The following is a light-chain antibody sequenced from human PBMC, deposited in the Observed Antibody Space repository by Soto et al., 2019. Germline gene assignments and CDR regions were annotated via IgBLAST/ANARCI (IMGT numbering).Light chain of an antibody. J-gene: IGKJ1*01. CDR2: DAL. CDR1: QSISSW. V-gene: IGKV1-5*01. Sequence: DIQMTQSPTTLSASVGDTVTITCRASQSISSWLAWYQQKPGYATKLLIYDALSLESGVQSRFSDSGSGTEFTLTICRLQTDDFATYYSQQYNSYPWTFGQGTKVEIK. CDR3: QQYNSYPWT.